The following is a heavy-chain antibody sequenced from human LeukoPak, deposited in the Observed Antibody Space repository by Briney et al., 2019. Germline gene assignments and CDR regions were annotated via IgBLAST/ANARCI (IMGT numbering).Heavy chain of an antibody. CDR2: IYRSGST. D-gene: IGHD3-22*01. CDR1: GFTFSSYS. J-gene: IGHJ4*02. V-gene: IGHV3-53*01. CDR3: ARGRYYYDVSGDYYPDFDY. Sequence: PGGSLRLSCAASGFTFSSYSMSWVRQAPGKGLEWVSLIYRSGSTYYADSVEGRFTISRDNSNNSLFLQMNSLRPEDTAVYYCARGRYYYDVSGDYYPDFDYWGQGTLVTVSS.